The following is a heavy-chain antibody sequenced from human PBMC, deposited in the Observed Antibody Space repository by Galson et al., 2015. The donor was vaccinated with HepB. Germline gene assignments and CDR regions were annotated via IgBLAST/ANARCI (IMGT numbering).Heavy chain of an antibody. CDR2: IWYDGSNK. D-gene: IGHD6-19*01. CDR3: AREECGWYKRGDNWYFDL. V-gene: IGHV3-33*01. CDR1: GFTFSSYG. J-gene: IGHJ2*01. Sequence: SLRLSCAASGFTFSSYGMHWVRQAPGKGLEWVAVIWYDGSNKYYADSVKGRFTISRDNSKNTLYLQMNSLRAEDTAVYYCAREECGWYKRGDNWYFDLWGRGTLVTVSS.